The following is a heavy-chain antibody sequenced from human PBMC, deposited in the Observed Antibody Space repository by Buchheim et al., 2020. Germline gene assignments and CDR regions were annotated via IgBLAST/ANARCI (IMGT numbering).Heavy chain of an antibody. CDR2: IIPILGIA. Sequence: QVQLVQSGAEVKKPGSSVKVSCKASGGTFSSYAISWVRQAPGQGLEWMGRIIPILGIANYAQKFQGRVTITADKSTSTAYMELSSLRSEDTAVYYCARVGDGSGWRNYYYYGMDVWGQGTT. V-gene: IGHV1-69*04. CDR1: GGTFSSYA. D-gene: IGHD6-19*01. CDR3: ARVGDGSGWRNYYYYGMDV. J-gene: IGHJ6*02.